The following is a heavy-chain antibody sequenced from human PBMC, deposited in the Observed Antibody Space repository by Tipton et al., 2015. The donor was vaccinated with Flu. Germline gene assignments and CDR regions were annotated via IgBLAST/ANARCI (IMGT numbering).Heavy chain of an antibody. J-gene: IGHJ3*02. CDR3: ARVTMIVVVPYDAFDI. D-gene: IGHD3-22*01. CDR2: ISAYNGNT. Sequence: QVQLVQSGAEVKKPGASVKVSCKASGYTFTSYGISWVRQAPGQGLEWMGWISAYNGNTNYAQKLQGRVTMTTDTSTSTAYMELRSLRSDDTAVYYWARVTMIVVVPYDAFDIWGQGTMVTVSS. CDR1: GYTFTSYG. V-gene: IGHV1-18*01.